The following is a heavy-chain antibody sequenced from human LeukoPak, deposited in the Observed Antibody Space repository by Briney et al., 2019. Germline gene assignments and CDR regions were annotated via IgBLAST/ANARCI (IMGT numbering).Heavy chain of an antibody. D-gene: IGHD2/OR15-2a*01. Sequence: PGGSLRLSCAASGFTFSSYGMHWVRQAPGKGLEWVAVIWYDGSNKYYADSVKGRFTISRDNSKNTLYLQMNSLRAEDTAVYYCVREDYGNYYFDHWGQGTLVTVSS. CDR1: GFTFSSYG. J-gene: IGHJ4*02. V-gene: IGHV3-33*01. CDR2: IWYDGSNK. CDR3: VREDYGNYYFDH.